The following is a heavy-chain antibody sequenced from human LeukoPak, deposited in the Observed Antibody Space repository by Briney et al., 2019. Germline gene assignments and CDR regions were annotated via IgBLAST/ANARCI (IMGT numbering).Heavy chain of an antibody. CDR1: GGSFSGYY. V-gene: IGHV4-34*01. D-gene: IGHD3-3*01. CDR3: AREGFHWFDP. CDR2: INHSGST. J-gene: IGHJ5*02. Sequence: SETLSLTCAVYGGSFSGYYWSWIRQPPGKGLEWIGEINHSGSTNYNPSLKSRVTISVDTSKNQFSLKLSSVTAADTAVYYCAREGFHWFDPWGQGTLVTVSS.